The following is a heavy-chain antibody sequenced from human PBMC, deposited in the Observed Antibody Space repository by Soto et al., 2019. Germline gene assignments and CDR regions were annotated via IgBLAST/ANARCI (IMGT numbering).Heavy chain of an antibody. CDR2: IVPMNGSP. J-gene: IGHJ4*02. CDR3: SFAPNWTYQLTRY. Sequence: SVKVSCKASGGMFYSSAINWVRQAPGQGLEWMGGIVPMNGSPKYAQEFLGRVTISADASATTAYMDLSGLKSEDTAVYYCSFAPNWTYQLTRYWGRGXQVTVYS. V-gene: IGHV1-69*13. CDR1: GGMFYSSA. D-gene: IGHD2-2*01.